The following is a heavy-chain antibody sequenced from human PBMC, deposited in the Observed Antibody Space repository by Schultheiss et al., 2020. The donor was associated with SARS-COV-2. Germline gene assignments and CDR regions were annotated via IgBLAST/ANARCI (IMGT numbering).Heavy chain of an antibody. CDR3: ARSTRAGDFDY. V-gene: IGHV3-33*01. CDR2: IWFDGSKT. J-gene: IGHJ4*02. Sequence: GGSLRLSCEVSGFTFSSYYMHWVRQAPGKGLEWVAIIWFDGSKTYYADSVKGRFTISRDNAKNTLYLQMNSLRAEDTAVYYCARSTRAGDFDYWGQGTLVTVSS. CDR1: GFTFSSYY. D-gene: IGHD6-13*01.